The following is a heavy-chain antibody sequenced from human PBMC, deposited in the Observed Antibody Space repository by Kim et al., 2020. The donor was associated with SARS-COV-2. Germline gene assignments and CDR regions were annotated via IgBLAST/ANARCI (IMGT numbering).Heavy chain of an antibody. D-gene: IGHD6-13*01. Sequence: KYYVDSVKGRFTISRDNAKNSLYLLMNSLRAEDTAVYYCVKLGSSSWYFAYWGQGTLVTVSS. V-gene: IGHV3-7*01. CDR2: K. CDR3: VKLGSSSWYFAY. J-gene: IGHJ4*02.